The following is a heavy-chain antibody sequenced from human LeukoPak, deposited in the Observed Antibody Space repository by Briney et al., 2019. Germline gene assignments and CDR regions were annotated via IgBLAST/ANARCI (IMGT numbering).Heavy chain of an antibody. CDR1: GYSFTSYW. D-gene: IGHD3-22*01. V-gene: IGHV5-51*01. CDR2: IYPGDSDT. J-gene: IGHJ4*02. CDR3: ARRSYYYDSSGYYRSPYYFDY. Sequence: KPGESLKISCKGSGYSFTSYWIGWVRQMPGKGLEWMGIIYPGDSDTRYSPSFQGQVTISADKSISTAYLQWSSLKASDTAMYYCARRSYYYDSSGYYRSPYYFDYWGQGTLVTVSS.